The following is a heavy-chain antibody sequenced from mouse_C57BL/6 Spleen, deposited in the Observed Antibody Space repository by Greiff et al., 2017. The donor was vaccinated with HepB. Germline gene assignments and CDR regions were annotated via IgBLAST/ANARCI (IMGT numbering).Heavy chain of an antibody. CDR2: IDPETGGT. J-gene: IGHJ4*01. V-gene: IGHV1-15*01. CDR3: TRSDNYDYEGYAMDY. CDR1: GYTFTDYE. Sequence: QVQLKQSGAELVRPGASVTLSCKASGYTFTDYEMHWVKQTPVHGLEWIGAIDPETGGTAYNQKFKGKAILTADKSSSTAYMELRSLTSEDSAVYYCTRSDNYDYEGYAMDYWGQGTSVTVSS. D-gene: IGHD2-4*01.